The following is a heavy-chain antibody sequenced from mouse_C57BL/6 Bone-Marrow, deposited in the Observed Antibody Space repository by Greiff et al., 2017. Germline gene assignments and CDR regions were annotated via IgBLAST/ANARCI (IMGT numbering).Heavy chain of an antibody. V-gene: IGHV1-81*01. J-gene: IGHJ3*01. Sequence: VKLMESGAELARPGASVKLSCKASGYTFTSYGISWVKQRTGQGLEWIGEIYPRSGNTYYNEKFKGKATLTADKSSSTAYMELRSLTSENSAVYICASYYYSNYPWFAYWGQGTLVTVSA. CDR1: GYTFTSYG. CDR2: IYPRSGNT. D-gene: IGHD2-5*01. CDR3: ASYYYSNYPWFAY.